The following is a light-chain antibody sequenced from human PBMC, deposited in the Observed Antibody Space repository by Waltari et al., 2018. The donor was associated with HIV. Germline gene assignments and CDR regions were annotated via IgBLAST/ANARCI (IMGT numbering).Light chain of an antibody. CDR3: HQSYSTPYT. V-gene: IGKV1-39*01. Sequence: DIQMTQFPSSLSASVGDRVTITCRASQTITSYLTWYQQKPGKAPKLMIYGTSNLQSGVSSRFSGSGSGADFTLTIRSAQPEDFATYYCHQSYSTPYTFGQGTRLEIK. CDR2: GTS. CDR1: QTITSY. J-gene: IGKJ2*01.